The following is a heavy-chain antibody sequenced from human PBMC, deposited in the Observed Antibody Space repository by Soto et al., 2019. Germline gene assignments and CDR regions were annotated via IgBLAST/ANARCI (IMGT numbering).Heavy chain of an antibody. CDR1: GDSISSSFW. V-gene: IGHV4-4*02. CDR3: AKYASGPFDS. Sequence: QVVLQESGPGLVKPSGTLSLTCAVSGDSISSSFWWSWVRQPPGEGLEWIGEIYHSGSTIYNPSLKMGVPIPRDEPKNEFSLKLSSVPAADGAVSSVAKYASGPFDSWGKGTQVTVPS. J-gene: IGHJ4*02. D-gene: IGHD2-2*01. CDR2: IYHSGST.